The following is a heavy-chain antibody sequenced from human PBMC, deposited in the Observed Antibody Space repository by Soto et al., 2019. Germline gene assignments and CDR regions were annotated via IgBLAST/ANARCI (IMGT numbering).Heavy chain of an antibody. CDR1: GGSISSYY. J-gene: IGHJ3*02. D-gene: IGHD3-9*01. CDR2: IYYSGST. CDR3: ARDRAYYDILTGYYPSPQNAFDI. V-gene: IGHV4-59*01. Sequence: QVQLQESGPGLVKPSETLSLTCTVSGGSISSYYWSWIRQPPGKGLEWIGYIYYSGSTNYNPSLNSRVTISVDTAKNQFSLKLSSVTAADTAVYYCARDRAYYDILTGYYPSPQNAFDIWGQGTMVTVSS.